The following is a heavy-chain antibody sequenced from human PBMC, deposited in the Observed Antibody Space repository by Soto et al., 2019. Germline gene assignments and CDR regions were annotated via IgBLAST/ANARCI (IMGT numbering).Heavy chain of an antibody. CDR3: ARDATGTKSRPGGYYYYYYMDV. J-gene: IGHJ6*03. V-gene: IGHV3-48*01. D-gene: IGHD1-7*01. Sequence: GSLRLSCAASGFTFSSYSMNWVRQAPGKGLEWVSYISSSSSTIYYADSVKGRFTISRDNAKNSLYLQMNSLRAEDTAVYYCARDATGTKSRPGGYYYYYYMDVWGKGTTVTVSS. CDR2: ISSSSSTI. CDR1: GFTFSSYS.